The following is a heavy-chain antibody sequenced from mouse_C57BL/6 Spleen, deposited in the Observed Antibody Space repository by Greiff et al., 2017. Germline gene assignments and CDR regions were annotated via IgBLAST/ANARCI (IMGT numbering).Heavy chain of an antibody. D-gene: IGHD3-3*01. Sequence: VQLQQSGAELVRPGASVTLSCTASGFNIKDYYMHWVKQRPEQGLEWIGRIDPEDGDTEYAPKFQGKATMTADTSSNTAYLQLSSLTSEDTAVYYCTTGEGRDWFAYWGQGTLVTVSA. CDR1: GFNIKDYY. CDR2: IDPEDGDT. V-gene: IGHV14-1*01. CDR3: TTGEGRDWFAY. J-gene: IGHJ3*01.